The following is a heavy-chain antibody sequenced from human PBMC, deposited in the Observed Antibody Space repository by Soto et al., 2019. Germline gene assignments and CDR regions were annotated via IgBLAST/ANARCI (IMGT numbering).Heavy chain of an antibody. V-gene: IGHV3-11*01. J-gene: IGHJ4*02. D-gene: IGHD2-15*01. CDR1: GFTFSDYY. CDR2: ISGAGS. Sequence: QVQLVESGGDLVEPGGSLRLSCAASGFTFSDYYMSWMRQAPGKGLEWIAYISGAGSNYADSAQGRFSISRDNTKHSLYLQMNSLRDEDTAVYYCARSRKPSYYSGPYFDFWGQGALVTVSS. CDR3: ARSRKPSYYSGPYFDF.